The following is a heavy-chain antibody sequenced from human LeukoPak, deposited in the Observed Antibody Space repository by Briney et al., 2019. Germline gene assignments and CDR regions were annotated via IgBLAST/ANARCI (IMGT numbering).Heavy chain of an antibody. CDR2: IIPIFGTA. Sequence: GASVKVSCKASGGTFSSYAISWVRQAPGQGLEWMGGIIPIFGTANYAQKFQGRVTITADKSTSTAYMELSSLRSEDTAVYYCASDSDASQTTVTTLILAFDIWGQGTMVTVSS. CDR3: ASDSDASQTTVTTLILAFDI. D-gene: IGHD4-17*01. J-gene: IGHJ3*02. CDR1: GGTFSSYA. V-gene: IGHV1-69*06.